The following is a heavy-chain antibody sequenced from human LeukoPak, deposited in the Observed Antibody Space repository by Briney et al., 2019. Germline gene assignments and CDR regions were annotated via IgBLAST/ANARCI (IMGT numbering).Heavy chain of an antibody. J-gene: IGHJ4*02. Sequence: SETLPLTCTVSGGSISSRSYYWGWIRQPPGKGPEWIGSIYYSGSTYYNPSLKSRVTISADTSKNQFSLKLSSVTAADTAVYYRARHAHLYSCWGQGTLVTVSS. CDR2: IYYSGST. CDR1: GGSISSRSYY. CDR3: ARHAHLYSC. V-gene: IGHV4-39*01. D-gene: IGHD5-12*01.